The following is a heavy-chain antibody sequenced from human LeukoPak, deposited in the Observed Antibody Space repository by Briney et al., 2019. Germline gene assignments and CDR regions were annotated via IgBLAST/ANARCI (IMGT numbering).Heavy chain of an antibody. CDR1: GYTFTSYA. Sequence: ASVKVSCKASGYTFTSYAMHWVRQAPGQRLEWMGWINAGNGNTEYSQKFQGRVTITRDTSASTAYMELSSLRSEDTAVYYCARNGSGGGGFDYWGQGTLVTVSS. CDR2: INAGNGNT. CDR3: ARNGSGGGGFDY. J-gene: IGHJ4*02. V-gene: IGHV1-3*01. D-gene: IGHD6-25*01.